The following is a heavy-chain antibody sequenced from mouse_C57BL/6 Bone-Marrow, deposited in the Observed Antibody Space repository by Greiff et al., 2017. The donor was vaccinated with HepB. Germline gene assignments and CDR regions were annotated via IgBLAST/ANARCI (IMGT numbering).Heavy chain of an antibody. D-gene: IGHD2-4*01. CDR1: GFTFSSYA. V-gene: IGHV5-4*01. Sequence: DVKLVESGGGLVKPGGSLKLSCAASGFTFSSYAMSWVRQTPEKRLEWVATISDGGSYTYYPDNVKGRFTISRDNAKNNLYLQVSHRKSEDTAMYYCARERTMITNFDVWGTGTTVTVSS. CDR3: ARERTMITNFDV. CDR2: ISDGGSYT. J-gene: IGHJ1*03.